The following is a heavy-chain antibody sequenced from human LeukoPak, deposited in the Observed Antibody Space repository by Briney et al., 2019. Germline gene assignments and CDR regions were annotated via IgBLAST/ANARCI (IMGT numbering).Heavy chain of an antibody. CDR2: ISAYNGNT. D-gene: IGHD3-10*01. J-gene: IGHJ4*02. CDR1: GYTFTSYG. V-gene: IGHV1-18*01. Sequence: ASVKVSCTASGYTFTSYGISWVRQAPGQGLEWMGWISAYNGNTNYAQKLQGRVTMTTDTSTSTAYMELRSLRSDDTAVYYCASGRYYGSGSYYITTYYFDYWGQGTLVTVSS. CDR3: ASGRYYGSGSYYITTYYFDY.